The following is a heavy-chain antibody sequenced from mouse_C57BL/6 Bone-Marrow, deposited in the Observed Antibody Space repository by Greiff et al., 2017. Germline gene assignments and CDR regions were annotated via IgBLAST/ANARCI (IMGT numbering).Heavy chain of an antibody. Sequence: EVQLQQSGAELVRPGASVKLSCTASGFNIKDYYMHWVKPRPEQGLEWIGRIDPEDGDTEYAPKFQGKATMTADTASNTAYLQLSSLTSEDTAVYYCTTVYYGSRGLDYWCQGTTLTVSS. CDR2: IDPEDGDT. D-gene: IGHD1-1*01. CDR1: GFNIKDYY. CDR3: TTVYYGSRGLDY. V-gene: IGHV14-1*01. J-gene: IGHJ2*01.